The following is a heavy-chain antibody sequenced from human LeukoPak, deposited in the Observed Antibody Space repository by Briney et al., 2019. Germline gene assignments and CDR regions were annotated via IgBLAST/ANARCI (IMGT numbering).Heavy chain of an antibody. V-gene: IGHV1-69*13. CDR1: GGTFSIYA. D-gene: IGHD3-9*01. CDR3: AREAAYYDILTGYSSMVYYGMDV. Sequence: GASVNVSCKASGGTFSIYAISWVRQAPGQGLEWMGGIIPIFGTANYAQKFQGRVTITADESTSTAYMELSSLRSEDTAVYYCAREAAYYDILTGYSSMVYYGMDVWGQGTTVTVSS. CDR2: IIPIFGTA. J-gene: IGHJ6*02.